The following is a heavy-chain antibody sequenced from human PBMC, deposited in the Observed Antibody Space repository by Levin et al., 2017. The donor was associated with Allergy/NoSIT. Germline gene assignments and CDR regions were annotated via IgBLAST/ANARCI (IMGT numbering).Heavy chain of an antibody. D-gene: IGHD2-15*01. CDR1: GFPFSSYG. CDR3: AKDPRYCSGGSCYGYYYYYMDV. CDR2: ISYDGSNK. Sequence: LRLSCAASGFPFSSYGMHWVRQAPGKGLEWVAVISYDGSNKYYADSVKGRFTISRDNSKNTLYLQMNSLRAEDTAVYYCAKDPRYCSGGSCYGYYYYYMDVWGKGTTVTVSS. V-gene: IGHV3-30*18. J-gene: IGHJ6*03.